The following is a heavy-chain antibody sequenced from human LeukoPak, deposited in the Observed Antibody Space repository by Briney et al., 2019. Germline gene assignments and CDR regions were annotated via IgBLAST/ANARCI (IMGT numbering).Heavy chain of an antibody. Sequence: GGSLRLSCAASGFTFSSYAMHWVRQAPGKGLEWVAVISYDGSNKYYADSVKGRFTISRDNSKNTLYLQMNSLRAEDTAVYYCARALPAAIPDAFDIWGQGTMVTVSS. CDR1: GFTFSSYA. D-gene: IGHD2-2*01. J-gene: IGHJ3*02. V-gene: IGHV3-30*04. CDR3: ARALPAAIPDAFDI. CDR2: ISYDGSNK.